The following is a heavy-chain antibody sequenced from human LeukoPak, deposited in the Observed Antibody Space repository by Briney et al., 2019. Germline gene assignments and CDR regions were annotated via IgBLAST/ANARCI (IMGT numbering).Heavy chain of an antibody. J-gene: IGHJ5*02. CDR1: GGTFSSYA. CDR2: IIPTLGIA. Sequence: SVKVSCKASGGTFSSYAISWVRQAPGQGLEWMGRIIPTLGIANYAQKFQGRVTITADKSTSTAYMELSSLRSEDTAVYYCAREGTDGSGSYYNGWFDPWGQGTLVTVSS. D-gene: IGHD3-10*01. CDR3: AREGTDGSGSYYNGWFDP. V-gene: IGHV1-69*04.